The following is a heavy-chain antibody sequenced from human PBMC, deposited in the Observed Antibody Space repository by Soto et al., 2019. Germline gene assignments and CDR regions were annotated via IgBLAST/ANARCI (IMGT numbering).Heavy chain of an antibody. CDR3: ARGGYSMDV. CDR1: GDTVSSNSAA. V-gene: IGHV6-1*01. Sequence: SQTLSLTCAISGDTVSSNSAAWTWIRQSPSRGLEWLGKIYYRSKWYNEYAVFVKSRISINADTSKNQFSLQLDSVTPEDTAVYYCARGGYSMDVWGQGNTVIVS. CDR2: IYYRSKWYN. J-gene: IGHJ6*02.